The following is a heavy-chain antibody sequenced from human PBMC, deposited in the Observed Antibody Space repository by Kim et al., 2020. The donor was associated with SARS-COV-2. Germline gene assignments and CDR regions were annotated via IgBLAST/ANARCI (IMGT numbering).Heavy chain of an antibody. J-gene: IGHJ6*02. D-gene: IGHD2-15*01. CDR1: GYTFTSHD. CDR3: ATNRKKGGGMDV. Sequence: ASVKVSCKASGYTFTSHDINWVRQATGQGLEWMGWMNPNSGNTGYAQKFQGRVTMTRNTSISTAYMELSSLRSEDTAVYYCATNRKKGGGMDVWGQGTTVTVSS. V-gene: IGHV1-8*01. CDR2: MNPNSGNT.